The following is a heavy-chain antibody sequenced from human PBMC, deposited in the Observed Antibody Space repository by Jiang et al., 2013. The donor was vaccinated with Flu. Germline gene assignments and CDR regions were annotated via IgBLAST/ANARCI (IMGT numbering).Heavy chain of an antibody. CDR2: ISYDGYDK. D-gene: IGHD3-10*01. J-gene: IGHJ4*02. V-gene: IGHV3-30*03. Sequence: LEWVARISYDGYDKDYADSVKGRFTISRDKSKNTVFLQMDSLRAEDTAVYYCAREMKSYNFDYWGQGTLVTVSS. CDR3: AREMKSYNFDY.